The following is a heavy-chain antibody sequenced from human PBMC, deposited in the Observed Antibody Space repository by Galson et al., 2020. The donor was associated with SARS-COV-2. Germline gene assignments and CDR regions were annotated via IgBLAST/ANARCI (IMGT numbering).Heavy chain of an antibody. CDR2: ISYSGST. V-gene: IGHV4-59*11. Sequence: SETLSLTCIVSGASISSHYWSWIRQPPGKGLEWIAFISYSGSTNTNPSLKSRLTISIDTSKNQISLNLYSVTAADTAVYYCASIMVTRDYLDSWGQGALVTVSS. D-gene: IGHD2-21*01. CDR3: ASIMVTRDYLDS. J-gene: IGHJ4*02. CDR1: GASISSHY.